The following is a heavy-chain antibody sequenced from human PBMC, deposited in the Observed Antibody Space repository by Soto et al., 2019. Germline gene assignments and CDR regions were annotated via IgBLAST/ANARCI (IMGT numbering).Heavy chain of an antibody. CDR1: GYSISSGYY. V-gene: IGHV4-38-2*02. Sequence: SETLSLTCTVSGYSISSGYYWGWIRQPPGKGLEWIGSIYHSGSTYYNPSLKSRVTISVDTSKNQFSLKLSSVTAADTAVYYCARDLRYCTNGVCYRGGAFDIWGQGTMVTVSS. D-gene: IGHD2-8*01. CDR3: ARDLRYCTNGVCYRGGAFDI. J-gene: IGHJ3*02. CDR2: IYHSGST.